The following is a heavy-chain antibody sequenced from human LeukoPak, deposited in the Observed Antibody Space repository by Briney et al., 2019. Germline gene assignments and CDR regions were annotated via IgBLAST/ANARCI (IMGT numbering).Heavy chain of an antibody. CDR2: IYYSGST. Sequence: SETLSLTCTVSGGSISSYYWSWIRQPPGKGLEWIGYIYYSGSTNYNPSLKSRVTISVDTSKNQFSLKLNAVTAADTAVYYCARGFMYGTFDYWGQGTLVTVSS. D-gene: IGHD2-8*01. V-gene: IGHV4-59*01. CDR1: GGSISSYY. CDR3: ARGFMYGTFDY. J-gene: IGHJ4*02.